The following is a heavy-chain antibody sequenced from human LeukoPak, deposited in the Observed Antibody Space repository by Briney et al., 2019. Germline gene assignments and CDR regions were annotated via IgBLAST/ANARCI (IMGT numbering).Heavy chain of an antibody. V-gene: IGHV1-69*06. J-gene: IGHJ4*02. D-gene: IGHD3-22*01. CDR1: GYTFTSYG. CDR3: ARVSLRTSYDSSGYYRYYFDY. Sequence: GASVKVSCKASGYTFTSYGISWVRQAPGQGLEWMGGIIPIFGTANYAQKFQGRVTITADKSTSTAYMELSSLRSDDTAVYYCARVSLRTSYDSSGYYRYYFDYWGQGTLVTVSS. CDR2: IIPIFGTA.